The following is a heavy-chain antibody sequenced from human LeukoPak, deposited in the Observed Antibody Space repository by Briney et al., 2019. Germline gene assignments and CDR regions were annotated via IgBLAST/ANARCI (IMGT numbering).Heavy chain of an antibody. CDR2: IYTSGTT. V-gene: IGHV4-4*07. CDR3: ARETNWTFDY. D-gene: IGHD1-20*01. CDR1: GSSIRSYY. Sequence: PSETLSLTCTVSGSSIRSYYWSWIRQPAGKGLEWIGRIYTSGTTYYNPSLKSRVTMSIDTSKNHFSLKLSSVTAADTAVYYCARETNWTFDYWGQGTLVTVSS. J-gene: IGHJ4*02.